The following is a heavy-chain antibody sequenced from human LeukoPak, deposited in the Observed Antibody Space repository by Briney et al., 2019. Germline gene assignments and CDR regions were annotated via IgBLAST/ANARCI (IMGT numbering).Heavy chain of an antibody. CDR3: ARHQIQPPVLMDV. V-gene: IGHV4-39*01. D-gene: IGHD5-18*01. J-gene: IGHJ6*02. Sequence: SETLSLTCSVSGGSTSSSSHYGGWVRQSPGKGPEWIAIMYYTGSTYYNPSLMSRVTISVNTSKNQFSLKLTSVTAADTAVYYCARHQIQPPVLMDVWGQGTTVTVSS. CDR2: MYYTGST. CDR1: GGSTSSSSHY.